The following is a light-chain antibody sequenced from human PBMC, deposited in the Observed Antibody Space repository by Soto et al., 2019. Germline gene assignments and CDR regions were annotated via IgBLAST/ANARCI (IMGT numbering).Light chain of an antibody. CDR3: QHYRSSLSIT. J-gene: IGKJ5*01. V-gene: IGKV3-20*01. Sequence: ESVLTQSPRTLSLSPGERATLSCRASQSVSNNYLAWYQQKPGQAPRLHIYGASSSATGIPDRFSGSGSGTDFTLTISRLEPEDFAVYYCQHYRSSLSITFGQGTRLEIK. CDR1: QSVSNNY. CDR2: GAS.